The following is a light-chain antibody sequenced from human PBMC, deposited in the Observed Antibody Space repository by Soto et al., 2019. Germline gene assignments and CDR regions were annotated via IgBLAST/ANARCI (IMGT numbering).Light chain of an antibody. CDR3: SSYTSGSTLVV. V-gene: IGLV2-14*01. CDR1: SSDVGAYNY. Sequence: SALTQPASVSGSPGQSITISCTGSSSDVGAYNYVSWYQQHPGKAPRLMIYEVTHRPSGVSNRFTGSKSGNTASLTISGLRSEDEADYYCSSYTSGSTLVVFGGGTKGTVL. CDR2: EVT. J-gene: IGLJ2*01.